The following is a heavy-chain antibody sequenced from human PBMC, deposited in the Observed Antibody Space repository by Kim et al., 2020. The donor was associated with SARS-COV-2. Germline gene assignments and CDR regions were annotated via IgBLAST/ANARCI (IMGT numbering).Heavy chain of an antibody. V-gene: IGHV3-30*03. Sequence: GGSLRLSCVASGFTFSTFVMHWVRQAPGKGLEWVAVISYDGSKKYYGDSARGRFTVSRDSSKNTLYLQMNRLTVEDTAVYYCARDFMGIRAVGGSAFDIWGQGTMVTVSS. D-gene: IGHD6-13*01. CDR2: ISYDGSKK. CDR3: ARDFMGIRAVGGSAFDI. CDR1: GFTFSTFV. J-gene: IGHJ3*02.